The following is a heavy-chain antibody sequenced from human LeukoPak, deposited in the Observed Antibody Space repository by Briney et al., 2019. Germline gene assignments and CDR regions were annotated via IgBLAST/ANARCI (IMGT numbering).Heavy chain of an antibody. Sequence: ASVKVSCKASGYTFASYDINWVRQATGQGLEWVGWMNPNSGNTGYAQKFQGRVTITRNTSISTAYMELSSLRSEDTAVYYCARVFGAYSSSWYGGYWFDPWGQGTLITVSS. V-gene: IGHV1-8*03. CDR1: GYTFASYD. D-gene: IGHD6-13*01. CDR2: MNPNSGNT. CDR3: ARVFGAYSSSWYGGYWFDP. J-gene: IGHJ5*02.